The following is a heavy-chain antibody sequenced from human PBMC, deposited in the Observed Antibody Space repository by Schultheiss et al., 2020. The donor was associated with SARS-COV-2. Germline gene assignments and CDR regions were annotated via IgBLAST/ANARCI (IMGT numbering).Heavy chain of an antibody. CDR3: ARDRLEGSGYLAAGFDY. CDR1: GGSISSGGYY. J-gene: IGHJ4*02. V-gene: IGHV4-61*08. Sequence: SETLSLTCTVSGGSISSGGYYWSWIRQHPGKGLEWIGYIYYSGSTNYNPSLKSRVTISVDTSKNQFSLKLSSVTGADTAVYYCARDRLEGSGYLAAGFDYWGQGTLVTVSS. CDR2: IYYSGST. D-gene: IGHD3-22*01.